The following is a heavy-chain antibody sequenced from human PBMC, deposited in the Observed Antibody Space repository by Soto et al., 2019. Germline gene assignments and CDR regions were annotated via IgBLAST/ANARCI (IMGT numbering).Heavy chain of an antibody. CDR3: ARVKSSGTNLHYYYYMDV. V-gene: IGHV3-21*01. CDR1: GFTFSSYS. D-gene: IGHD1-1*01. Sequence: EVQLVESGGGLVQPGGSLRLSCAASGFTFSSYSMNWVRQAPGKGLEWVSSISSSSSYIYYADSVKGRFTISRDNAKNSLYLQMNSLRAEDTAVYYCARVKSSGTNLHYYYYMDVWGKGTTVTVSS. J-gene: IGHJ6*03. CDR2: ISSSSSYI.